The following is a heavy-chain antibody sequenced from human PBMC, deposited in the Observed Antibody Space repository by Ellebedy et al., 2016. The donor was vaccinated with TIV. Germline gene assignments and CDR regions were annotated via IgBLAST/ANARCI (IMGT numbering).Heavy chain of an antibody. V-gene: IGHV1-46*04. CDR2: INPSGGST. Sequence: AASVKVSCKASGYTFTSYGISWVRQAPGQGLEWMGIINPSGGSTNYAQKLQGRVTMTRDTSTSTVYMELSSLRSEDTAVYYCARGAGGYWGQGTLVTVSS. D-gene: IGHD3-10*01. CDR1: GYTFTSYG. CDR3: ARGAGGY. J-gene: IGHJ4*02.